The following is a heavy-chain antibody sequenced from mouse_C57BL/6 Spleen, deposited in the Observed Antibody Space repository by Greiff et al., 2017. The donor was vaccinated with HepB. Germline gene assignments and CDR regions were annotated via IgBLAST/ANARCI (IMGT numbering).Heavy chain of an antibody. D-gene: IGHD1-1*01. Sequence: EVNVVESGEGLVKPGGSLKLSCAASGFTFSSYAMSWVRQTPEKRLEWVAYISSGGDYIYYADTVKGRFTISRDNARNTLYLQMSSLKSEDTAMYYCTREDYYGSSFDYWGQGTTLTVSS. CDR3: TREDYYGSSFDY. J-gene: IGHJ2*01. V-gene: IGHV5-9-1*02. CDR1: GFTFSSYA. CDR2: ISSGGDYI.